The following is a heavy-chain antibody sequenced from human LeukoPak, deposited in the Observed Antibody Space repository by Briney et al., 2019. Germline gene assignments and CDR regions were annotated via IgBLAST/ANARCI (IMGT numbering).Heavy chain of an antibody. Sequence: GSLKLSCAASGFTFSDSALHWVRQASGKGLEWVGLIRGTTNNYATSYAASVRGRFTISRDDSKDTAYLQMNSLKTEDTAVYYCTGGSGWYSPDYWGQGTLVTVSS. V-gene: IGHV3-73*01. D-gene: IGHD6-19*01. J-gene: IGHJ4*02. CDR1: GFTFSDSA. CDR3: TGGSGWYSPDY. CDR2: IRGTTNNYAT.